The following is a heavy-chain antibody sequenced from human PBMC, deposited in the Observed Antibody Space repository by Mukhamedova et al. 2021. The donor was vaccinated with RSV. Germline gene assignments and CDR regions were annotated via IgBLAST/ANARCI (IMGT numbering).Heavy chain of an antibody. CDR2: GSST. D-gene: IGHD6-13*01. V-gene: IGHV3-74*01. J-gene: IGHJ4*02. CDR3: ARLGSSRGDY. Sequence: GSSTTYAGSVKGRFTISRDNAKNTVYLQMNSVRVEDTAVYYCARLGSSRGDYWGQGTLVTVSS.